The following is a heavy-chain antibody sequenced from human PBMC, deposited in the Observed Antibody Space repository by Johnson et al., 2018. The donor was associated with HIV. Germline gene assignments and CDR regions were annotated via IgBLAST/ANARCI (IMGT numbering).Heavy chain of an antibody. V-gene: IGHV3-20*04. D-gene: IGHD6-19*01. CDR3: VRVGGYSDWSLGLVMDAFDM. CDR1: GFTFDEYG. Sequence: VQLVESGGGVVRPGGSLRLSCAVSGFTFDEYGMSWVRQPPGKGLAWVSGINWNGGNSNYADSVKGRFTISRDNAKNSLYLQMNSLRAEDTALYYCVRVGGYSDWSLGLVMDAFDMWGQGTMVTVSS. J-gene: IGHJ3*02. CDR2: INWNGGNS.